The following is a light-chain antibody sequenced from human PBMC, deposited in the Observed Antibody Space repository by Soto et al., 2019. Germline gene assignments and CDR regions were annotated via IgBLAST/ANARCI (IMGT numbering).Light chain of an antibody. CDR1: SSDVGGYNY. J-gene: IGLJ1*01. Sequence: QSVLTQPRSVSGSPGQSVTISCTGTSSDVGGYNYVSWYQQHPGKAPKLMIYDVSKRPSGVPDRFSGSKSGNTASLTISGLQAEDEADYYCCSYAGSYTSPNYVFGTGTKSPS. V-gene: IGLV2-11*01. CDR3: CSYAGSYTSPNYV. CDR2: DVS.